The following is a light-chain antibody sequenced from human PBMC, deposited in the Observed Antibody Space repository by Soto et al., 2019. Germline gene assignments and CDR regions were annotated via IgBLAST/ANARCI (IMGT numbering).Light chain of an antibody. J-gene: IGKJ2*01. CDR3: QQYNKWYT. Sequence: EIVMTQSPATLSVSPGERATLSCRASQSVSSNLAWYQQKPGQAPRLLIYGASTRATGIPARFSGSGSGTEFTLTISRLQSEDFAVYYCQQYNKWYTFGQGTKLEIK. V-gene: IGKV3-15*01. CDR2: GAS. CDR1: QSVSSN.